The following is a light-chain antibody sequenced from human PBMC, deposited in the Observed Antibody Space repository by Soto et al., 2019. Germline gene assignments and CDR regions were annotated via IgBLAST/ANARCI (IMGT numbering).Light chain of an antibody. J-gene: IGKJ1*01. CDR2: GAF. CDR1: QSISISA. CDR3: HYGNSPPWT. Sequence: LSPGERATLSCRASQSISISALAWYQQKPGQAPRLLIGGAFTRATGIPDRFSGSGSGTDFILSINSLEPEDFAVYYCHYGNSPPWTFGLGTKVDIK. V-gene: IGKV3-20*01.